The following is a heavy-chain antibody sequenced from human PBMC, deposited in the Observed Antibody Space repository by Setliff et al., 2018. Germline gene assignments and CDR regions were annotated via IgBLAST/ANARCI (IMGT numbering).Heavy chain of an antibody. V-gene: IGHV4-38-2*01. Sequence: LSLTCGVSGTSISSGHYWGWIRQPPGKGLEWIATIYHRGRTYYNQSLNSRVTISLDTSKNHFSLKLRSVTAADTAVYYCASPRRDDLDSPFDAFDIWGQGTKVTVSS. D-gene: IGHD3-3*01. J-gene: IGHJ3*02. CDR2: IYHRGRT. CDR3: ASPRRDDLDSPFDAFDI. CDR1: GTSISSGHY.